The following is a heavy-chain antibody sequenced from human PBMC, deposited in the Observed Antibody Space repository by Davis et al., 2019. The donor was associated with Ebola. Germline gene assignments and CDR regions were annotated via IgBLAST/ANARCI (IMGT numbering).Heavy chain of an antibody. Sequence: ASVKVSCKASGYTFTGYYMHWVRQAPGQGLEWMGWINPNSGGTNYAQKFQGRVTMTRDTSISTAYMELSRLRSDDTAVYYCARARSGYYSYYYMDVWGKGTTVTVSS. J-gene: IGHJ6*03. CDR1: GYTFTGYY. D-gene: IGHD3-3*01. CDR2: INPNSGGT. CDR3: ARARSGYYSYYYMDV. V-gene: IGHV1-2*02.